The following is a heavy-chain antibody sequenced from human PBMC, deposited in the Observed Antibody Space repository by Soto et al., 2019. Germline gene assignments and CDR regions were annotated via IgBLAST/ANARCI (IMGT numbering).Heavy chain of an antibody. CDR3: ARGGLGYCSGGSCYSAELSRYYYGMDV. CDR1: GGSISSGGYY. J-gene: IGHJ6*02. CDR2: IYYSGST. Sequence: QVQLQESGPGLVKPSQTLSLTCTVSGGSISSGGYYWSWIRQHPGKGLEWIGYIYYSGSTYYNPSLKSRVTISVDTSKNQFSLQLSSVAAADTAVYYCARGGLGYCSGGSCYSAELSRYYYGMDVWGQGTTVTVSS. D-gene: IGHD2-15*01. V-gene: IGHV4-31*03.